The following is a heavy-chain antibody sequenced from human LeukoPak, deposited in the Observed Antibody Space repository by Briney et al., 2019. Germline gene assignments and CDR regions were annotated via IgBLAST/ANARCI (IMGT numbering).Heavy chain of an antibody. Sequence: PGGSLRLSCAASGFTFYSYAMSWVRQAPGKGLEWVSAISGSRDTTYYADSVKGRFTISRDNSKNTLYLQMNSLRAEDTAIYYCAKVTREGSRFLEWDDSFDIWGQGTMLTVSS. J-gene: IGHJ3*02. CDR3: AKVTREGSRFLEWDDSFDI. D-gene: IGHD3-3*01. V-gene: IGHV3-23*01. CDR2: ISGSRDTT. CDR1: GFTFYSYA.